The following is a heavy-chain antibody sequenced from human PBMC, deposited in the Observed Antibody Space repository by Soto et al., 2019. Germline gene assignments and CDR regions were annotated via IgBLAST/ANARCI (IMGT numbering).Heavy chain of an antibody. CDR3: ARASSSASAADY. CDR1: GESISSGGCY. D-gene: IGHD6-6*01. Sequence: QVQLQQSGPGLVKPSQTLSLTCTVSGESISSGGCYWSWIRPHPGKGLEWIGYISDSKSAYSNPSLKSRFTISMDTSKNHFARRLSSVTAADTAVYYCARASSSASAADYWGQGTRATVSS. J-gene: IGHJ4*02. CDR2: ISDSKSA. V-gene: IGHV4-31*03.